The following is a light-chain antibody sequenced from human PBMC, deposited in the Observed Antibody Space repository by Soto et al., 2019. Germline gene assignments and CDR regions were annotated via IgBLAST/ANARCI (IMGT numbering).Light chain of an antibody. CDR1: QSVSSY. CDR3: QQRSNWPPA. V-gene: IGKV3-11*01. CDR2: DAS. J-gene: IGKJ4*01. Sequence: EIGLTQSPATRSLSPGERATLSCRASQSVSSYLAWYQQKPGQAPRLLIYDASNRATGIPARFSGSGSGTDFTLTISSLEPEDFAVYYCQQRSNWPPAFGGGTKVEIK.